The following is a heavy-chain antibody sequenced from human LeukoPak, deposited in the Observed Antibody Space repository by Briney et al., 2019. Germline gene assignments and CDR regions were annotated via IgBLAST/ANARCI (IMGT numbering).Heavy chain of an antibody. J-gene: IGHJ6*03. D-gene: IGHD5-12*01. Sequence: GGSLRLSCAASGFTFSSYGMHWVRQAPGKGLEWVAFIRYDGSNKYYADSVKGRFTISRDNSKNTLYLQMNSLRAEDTAVYYCAREIRGGYEPYYMDVWGKGTTVTVSS. CDR2: IRYDGSNK. CDR1: GFTFSSYG. CDR3: AREIRGGYEPYYMDV. V-gene: IGHV3-30*02.